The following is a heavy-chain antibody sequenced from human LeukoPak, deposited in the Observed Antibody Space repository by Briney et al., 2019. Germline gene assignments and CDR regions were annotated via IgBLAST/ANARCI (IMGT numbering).Heavy chain of an antibody. CDR1: GGTFSSYA. CDR3: ARDRGIAVAADLEYYYYGMDV. CDR2: IIPILGIA. V-gene: IGHV1-69*04. Sequence: ASVKVSCKASGGTFSSYAISWVRQAPGQGLEWMGRIIPILGIANYAQKFQGRVTITADKSTSTAYMELSSLRSEDTAVYYCARDRGIAVAADLEYYYYGMDVWGQGTTVTVSS. J-gene: IGHJ6*02. D-gene: IGHD6-19*01.